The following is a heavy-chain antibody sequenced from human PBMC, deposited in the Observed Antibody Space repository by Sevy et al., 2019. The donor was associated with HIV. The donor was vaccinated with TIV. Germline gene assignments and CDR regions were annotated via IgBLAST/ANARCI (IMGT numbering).Heavy chain of an antibody. CDR3: AREGCIRPHDN. V-gene: IGHV3-23*01. CDR1: GFNFNIYS. CDR2: LSFGCGKI. J-gene: IGHJ4*02. D-gene: IGHD2-21*01. Sequence: GGSLRLSCAVSGFNFNIYSMSWVRQAPGKGLEWVSTLSFGCGKINYADSVKGRFIISRDDSKNTLYLQMNSLRAEDTAVYFCAREGCIRPHDNWGQGTLVTVSS.